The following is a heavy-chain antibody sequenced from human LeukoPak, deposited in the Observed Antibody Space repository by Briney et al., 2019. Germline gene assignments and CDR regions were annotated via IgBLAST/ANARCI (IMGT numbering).Heavy chain of an antibody. CDR2: IYPRDSDT. V-gene: IGHV5-51*01. CDR3: ARHVSQGYGLDV. CDR1: GDSFTTTW. J-gene: IGHJ6*02. Sequence: GESLKISCKYFGDSFTTTWIGWVRQMPGKGLEWMGIIYPRDSDTRYSVSFQGLVTISVDKSISTAYLQWSNLKASDTAMYYCARHVSQGYGLDVWGQGSTVTVSS. D-gene: IGHD5/OR15-5a*01.